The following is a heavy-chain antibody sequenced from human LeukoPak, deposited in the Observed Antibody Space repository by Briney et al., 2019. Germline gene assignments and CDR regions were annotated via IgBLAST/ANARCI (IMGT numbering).Heavy chain of an antibody. V-gene: IGHV3-23*01. D-gene: IGHD6-13*01. Sequence: GGSLRLSCAASGFTFSSYAMRWVRQAPEKGLEWVSTISGSGDSTYYADSVKGRFTFSRDNSKNTLYLQMNSLRAEDTAVYFCAKEYNSRWYGSTYGMDVWGQGTTVTVSS. CDR1: GFTFSSYA. J-gene: IGHJ6*02. CDR3: AKEYNSRWYGSTYGMDV. CDR2: ISGSGDST.